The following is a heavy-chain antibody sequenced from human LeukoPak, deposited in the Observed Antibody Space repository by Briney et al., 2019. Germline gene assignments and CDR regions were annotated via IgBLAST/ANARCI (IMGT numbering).Heavy chain of an antibody. CDR2: IYHSGST. J-gene: IGHJ6*03. V-gene: IGHV4-34*01. CDR1: GGPLRGYH. D-gene: IGHD3-22*01. CDR3: ARGGSMIEGYYYMDV. Sequence: PSETLSLTCAVYGGPLRGYHWGVIPPPPREGLRCGWEIYHSGSTKYNPSLKSRVTISVDTSKNQFSLKLSSVTAADKAVYYCARGGSMIEGYYYMDVWGKGTTVTVSS.